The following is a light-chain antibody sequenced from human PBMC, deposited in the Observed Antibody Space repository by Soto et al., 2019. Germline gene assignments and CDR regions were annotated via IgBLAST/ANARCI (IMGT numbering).Light chain of an antibody. CDR3: CSYAGDSTWV. CDR1: SSDVGNYNL. Sequence: ALTQPASVSGSPGQSITISCTGTSSDVGNYNLVSWYQQHPGEAPKLLIYEGSKRPSGVSNRFSGSKFGNTASLTISGLQAEDEVDYYCCSYAGDSTWVFGGGTKLTVL. V-gene: IGLV2-23*01. CDR2: EGS. J-gene: IGLJ3*02.